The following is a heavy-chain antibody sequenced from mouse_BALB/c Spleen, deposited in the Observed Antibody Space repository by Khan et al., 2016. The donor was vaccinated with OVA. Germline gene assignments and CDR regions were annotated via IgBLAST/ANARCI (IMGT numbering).Heavy chain of an antibody. Sequence: VQLQQSGPGLVKPSQSLSLTCTVTGYSITSGYGWNWIRQFPGNKLEWMGYISYSGSTNYNPSLKSRISITRDTTKNQFFLQLNSVTTEDTATYYCARTARIKYWGQGTTLTVSS. J-gene: IGHJ2*01. D-gene: IGHD1-2*01. CDR1: GYSITSGYG. CDR2: ISYSGST. CDR3: ARTARIKY. V-gene: IGHV3-2*02.